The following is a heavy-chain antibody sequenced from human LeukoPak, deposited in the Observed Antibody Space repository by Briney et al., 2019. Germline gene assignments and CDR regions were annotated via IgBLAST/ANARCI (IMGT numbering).Heavy chain of an antibody. CDR3: ARDSGYRRFDY. Sequence: PGGSLRLSCAASGFTFSSYAMGWVRQAPGKGLEWVSAISGSGGRTYYADSVKGRFTISRDNSKNTLYLQMNSLRAEDTAVYYCARDSGYRRFDYWGQGALVTVSS. J-gene: IGHJ4*02. CDR1: GFTFSSYA. D-gene: IGHD5-12*01. V-gene: IGHV3-23*01. CDR2: ISGSGGRT.